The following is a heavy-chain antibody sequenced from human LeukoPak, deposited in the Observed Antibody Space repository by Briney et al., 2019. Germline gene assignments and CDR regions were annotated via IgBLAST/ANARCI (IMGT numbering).Heavy chain of an antibody. CDR3: ARVPGVYYDSLIGFGSGWFDP. J-gene: IGHJ5*02. Sequence: PSETLSLTCAVSDYSISSGHYWGWIRQPPGKGLEWIGSIYHSGSTYYNPSLKSRVTISVDTSKNQFSLKLSSVTAADTAVYYCARVPGVYYDSLIGFGSGWFDPWGQGILVTVSS. CDR2: IYHSGST. CDR1: DYSISSGHY. V-gene: IGHV4-38-2*01. D-gene: IGHD3-9*01.